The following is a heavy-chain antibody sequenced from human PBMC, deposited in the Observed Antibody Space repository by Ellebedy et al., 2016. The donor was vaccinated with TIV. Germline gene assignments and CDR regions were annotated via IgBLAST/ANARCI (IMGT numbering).Heavy chain of an antibody. J-gene: IGHJ5*02. Sequence: GESLKISCAASGFIFSDYYMSWIRQAPGKGLEWVSYISSSGTAIYYADSVKVRFTISRDNAKNSLYLQMNSLRADDTAIYYCARDTRFIDHQHNWFDPWGQGTLVTVSS. CDR1: GFIFSDYY. CDR2: ISSSGTAI. CDR3: ARDTRFIDHQHNWFDP. D-gene: IGHD1-26*01. V-gene: IGHV3-11*01.